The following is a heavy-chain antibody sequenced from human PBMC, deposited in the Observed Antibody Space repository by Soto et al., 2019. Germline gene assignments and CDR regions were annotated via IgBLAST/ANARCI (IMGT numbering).Heavy chain of an antibody. CDR2: INHSGST. D-gene: IGHD5-12*01. J-gene: IGHJ6*03. Sequence: SETLSLTCVVYGGSFSGYYWSWIRQPPGKGLEWIGEINHSGSTNSNPSLKSRVTISVDTSKNQFSLKLSSVTAADTAVYYCARGHGGYAHYYYYMDVWGKGTTVTVSS. CDR3: ARGHGGYAHYYYYMDV. CDR1: GGSFSGYY. V-gene: IGHV4-34*01.